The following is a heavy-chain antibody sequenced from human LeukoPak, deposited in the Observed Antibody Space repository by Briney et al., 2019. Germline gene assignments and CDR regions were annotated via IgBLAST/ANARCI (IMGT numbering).Heavy chain of an antibody. CDR2: IYHSGST. Sequence: KSSETLSLTCTVSGGSISSGYYWGWIRQPPGKGLEWIGSIYHSGSTYYNPSLKSRVTISVDTSKNQLSLKLSSVTAADTAVYYCARDHGSGSQNLDYWGQGTLVTVSS. CDR1: GGSISSGYY. D-gene: IGHD3-10*01. J-gene: IGHJ4*02. CDR3: ARDHGSGSQNLDY. V-gene: IGHV4-38-2*02.